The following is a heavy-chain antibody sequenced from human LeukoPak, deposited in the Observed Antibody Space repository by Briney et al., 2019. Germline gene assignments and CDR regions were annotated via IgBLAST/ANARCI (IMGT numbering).Heavy chain of an antibody. J-gene: IGHJ4*02. CDR1: GLIFSNYW. V-gene: IGHV3-30-3*01. Sequence: GGSLRLSCAASGLIFSNYWMSWVRQTPGKGLEWVAVISYDGSNKYYADSVKGRFTISRDNSKNTLYLQMNSLRAEDTAVYYCARGGYYDSSGYYSYWGQGTLVTVSS. CDR3: ARGGYYDSSGYYSY. D-gene: IGHD3-22*01. CDR2: ISYDGSNK.